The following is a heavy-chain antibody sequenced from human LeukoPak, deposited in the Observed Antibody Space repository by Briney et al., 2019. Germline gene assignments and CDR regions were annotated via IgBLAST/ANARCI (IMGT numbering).Heavy chain of an antibody. V-gene: IGHV3-11*04. CDR1: GFTFSDYY. CDR2: ISGSGTYI. CDR3: ARDFRYSGSYHHWFDP. D-gene: IGHD1-26*01. J-gene: IGHJ5*02. Sequence: PGGSLRLSCAASGFTFSDYYLSWIRQAPGRGLEWVSSISGSGTYIYYADSVKGRFTISRDNAKNSLSLQMNSLRAEDTAVYYCARDFRYSGSYHHWFDPWGQGTLVTVSS.